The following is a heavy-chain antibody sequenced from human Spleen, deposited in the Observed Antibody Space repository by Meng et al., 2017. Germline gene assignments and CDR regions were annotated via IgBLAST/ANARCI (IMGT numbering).Heavy chain of an antibody. D-gene: IGHD1-26*01. CDR1: GGSVSSGSYY. J-gene: IGHJ4*02. Sequence: QLQESGPGLVRPSETLSLTCTVSGGSVSSGSYYWSWIRQPPGKGLEWIGYIYYSGSTNYNPSLKSRVTISVDTSKNQFSLKLSSVTAADTAVYYCARLTGRYYFDYWGQGTLVTVSS. CDR2: IYYSGST. CDR3: ARLTGRYYFDY. V-gene: IGHV4-61*01.